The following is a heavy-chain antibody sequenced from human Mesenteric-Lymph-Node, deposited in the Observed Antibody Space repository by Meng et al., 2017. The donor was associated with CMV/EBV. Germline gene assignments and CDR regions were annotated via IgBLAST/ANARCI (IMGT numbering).Heavy chain of an antibody. CDR2: INYSGST. D-gene: IGHD6-19*01. J-gene: IGHJ4*02. V-gene: IGHV4-39*07. CDR1: GGSISSSAYY. CDR3: ARGPPELYSTGWYPSYYFDY. Sequence: SETLSLTCTVSGGSISSSAYYWGWIRQPPGKGLERIGNINYSGSTYYNPSLKSRVTISVDTSKNQFSLRLSSVTAADTAVYYCARGPPELYSTGWYPSYYFDYWGQGTLVTVSS.